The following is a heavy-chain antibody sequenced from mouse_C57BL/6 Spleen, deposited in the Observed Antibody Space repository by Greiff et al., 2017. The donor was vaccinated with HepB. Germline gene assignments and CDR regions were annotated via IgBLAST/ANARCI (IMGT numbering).Heavy chain of an antibody. CDR3: AISPVITTVVGDYFDY. CDR2: IDPANGNT. CDR1: GFNIKNTY. D-gene: IGHD1-1*01. Sequence: VQLQQSVAELVRPGASVKLSCTASGFNIKNTYMHWVKQRPEQGLEWIGRIDPANGNTKYAPKFQGKATITADTSSNTAYLQLSSLTSEDTAIYYCAISPVITTVVGDYFDYRGQGTTLTVSS. J-gene: IGHJ2*01. V-gene: IGHV14-3*01.